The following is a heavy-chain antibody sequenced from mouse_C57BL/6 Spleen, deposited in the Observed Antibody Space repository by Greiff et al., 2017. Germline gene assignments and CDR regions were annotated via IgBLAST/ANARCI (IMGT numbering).Heavy chain of an antibody. Sequence: VQLQQSGAELVRPGASVTLSCKASGYTFTDYEMHWVKQTPVHGLEWIGAIDPETGGTAYNQKFKGKAILTADKSSSTAYMELRSLTSEDSAVYYCTRVRFIDDGYYGYWGQGTTLAVSA. CDR3: TRVRFIDDGYYGY. D-gene: IGHD2-3*01. V-gene: IGHV1-15*01. CDR2: IDPETGGT. J-gene: IGHJ2*01. CDR1: GYTFTDYE.